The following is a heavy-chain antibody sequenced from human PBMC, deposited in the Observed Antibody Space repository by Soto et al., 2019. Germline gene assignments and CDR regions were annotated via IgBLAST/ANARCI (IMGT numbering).Heavy chain of an antibody. D-gene: IGHD6-13*01. CDR1: GYTFTTYG. V-gene: IGHV1-18*01. CDR2: ISAYSGST. J-gene: IGHJ4*02. CDR3: ARDFTKSSSWRYYYDY. Sequence: AAVKVSCKASGYTFTTYGISWVRQAPGQGLEWMGWISAYSGSTKFAQKLQGRVTMTTDTSTTTAYMELRSLTSDDTAVYYCARDFTKSSSWRYYYDYSSQGTLDIGSS.